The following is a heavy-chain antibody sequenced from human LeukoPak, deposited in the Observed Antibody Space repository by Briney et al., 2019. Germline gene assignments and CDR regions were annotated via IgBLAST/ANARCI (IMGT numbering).Heavy chain of an antibody. CDR3: AKSGYSLSWSNAAVYNCFDP. V-gene: IGHV3-30*02. CDR1: GFTFSSYG. Sequence: GGSLRLSCAASGFTFSSYGMHWVRQAPGKGLEGVAFIRYDGSNKYYADSVKGRFTISRDNSKNTLYLQMNSLRGEDTAVYYSAKSGYSLSWSNAAVYNCFDPWGQGTLVTVSS. D-gene: IGHD6-13*01. CDR2: IRYDGSNK. J-gene: IGHJ5*02.